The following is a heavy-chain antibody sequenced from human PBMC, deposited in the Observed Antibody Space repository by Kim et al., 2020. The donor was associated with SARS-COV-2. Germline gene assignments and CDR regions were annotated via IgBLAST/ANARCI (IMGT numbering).Heavy chain of an antibody. V-gene: IGHV3-30*18. CDR2: ISYDGSNK. Sequence: GGSLRLSCAASGFTFSSYGMHWVRQAPGKGLEWVAVISYDGSNKYYADSVKGRFTISRDNSKNTLYLQMNSLRAEDTAVYYCAKAPEYSSSRYYYYYGMDVWGQGTTVTVSS. D-gene: IGHD6-6*01. CDR3: AKAPEYSSSRYYYYYGMDV. CDR1: GFTFSSYG. J-gene: IGHJ6*02.